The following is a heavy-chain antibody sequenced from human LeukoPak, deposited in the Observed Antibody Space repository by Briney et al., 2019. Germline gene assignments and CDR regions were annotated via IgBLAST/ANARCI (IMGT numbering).Heavy chain of an antibody. CDR2: ISSSGSTI. V-gene: IGHV3-48*03. J-gene: IGHJ6*02. D-gene: IGHD2-15*01. CDR3: ARDRYCSGGSCYYYGMDV. Sequence: RPGGSLRLSCAASGFTFSSYEMNWVRQTPGKGLEWVSYISSSGSTIYYADSVKGRFTISRDNAKNSLYLQMNSLRAEDTAVYYCARDRYCSGGSCYYYGMDVWGQGTTVTVSS. CDR1: GFTFSSYE.